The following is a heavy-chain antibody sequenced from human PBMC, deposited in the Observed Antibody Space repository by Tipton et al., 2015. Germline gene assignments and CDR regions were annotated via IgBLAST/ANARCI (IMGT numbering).Heavy chain of an antibody. Sequence: LRLSCTVSGVSVTSGSYYWSWIRQSPGKGLEWIGYIYHTGSTVYNPSLKSRVAISLDRLKNQFSLSLTSVTAADTAIYYCARDAGIIAAPSRYFQYWGQGTLVTVSS. CDR3: ARDAGIIAAPSRYFQY. CDR1: GVSVTSGSYY. V-gene: IGHV4-61*01. J-gene: IGHJ1*01. D-gene: IGHD6-25*01. CDR2: IYHTGST.